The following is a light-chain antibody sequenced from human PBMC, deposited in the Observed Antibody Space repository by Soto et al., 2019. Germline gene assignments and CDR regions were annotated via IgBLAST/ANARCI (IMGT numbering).Light chain of an antibody. J-gene: IGLJ3*02. CDR3: QSYDSGLSAWV. CDR1: SSNIGAGYD. CDR2: GNT. Sequence: QAVVTQPPSVSGAPGQRVTISCTGSSSNIGAGYDVHWYQQLPGTAPKLLIYGNTNRPSGVPDRFSASKSGTSASLAITGLQAEDEADYYCQSYDSGLSAWVFGGGTKLTVL. V-gene: IGLV1-40*01.